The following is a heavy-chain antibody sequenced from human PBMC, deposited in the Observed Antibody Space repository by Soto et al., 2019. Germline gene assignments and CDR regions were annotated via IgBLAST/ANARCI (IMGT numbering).Heavy chain of an antibody. CDR2: IYYSGST. CDR1: GGSISSSSYY. D-gene: IGHD3-3*01. Sequence: NPSETLSLTCTVSGGSISSSSYYWGWIRQPPGKGLEWIGSIYYSGSTYYNPSLKSRVTISVDTSKNQFSLKLSSVTAADTAVYYCARHEELYPVSYWGQGTLVTVSS. J-gene: IGHJ4*02. V-gene: IGHV4-39*01. CDR3: ARHEELYPVSY.